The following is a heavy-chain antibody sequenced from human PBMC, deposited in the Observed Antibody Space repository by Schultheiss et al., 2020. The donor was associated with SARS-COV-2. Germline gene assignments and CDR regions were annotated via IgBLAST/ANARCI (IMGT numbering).Heavy chain of an antibody. CDR3: ARTNFPGIAAAGTQKTFDY. Sequence: ASVKVSCKASGYTFTSYEINWVRQATGQGLEWMGWMNTDSGHTGCAQKFLGRVTMTRNTSISTAYMELSSLRSEDTAVYYCARTNFPGIAAAGTQKTFDYWGQGTLVTVSS. J-gene: IGHJ4*02. CDR1: GYTFTSYE. V-gene: IGHV1-8*01. D-gene: IGHD6-13*01. CDR2: MNTDSGHT.